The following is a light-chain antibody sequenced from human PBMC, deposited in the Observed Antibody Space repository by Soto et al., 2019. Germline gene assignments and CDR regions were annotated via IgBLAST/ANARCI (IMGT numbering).Light chain of an antibody. J-gene: IGLJ1*01. Sequence: QSALTQPASVSVSPGQSITISCTGTSSDVGGYNYVAWYQQHPGKVPRLMIYEVSNRPSGVSNRFSGSKSGSTASLTISGLQAEDEADYYCISYTSSSTSYVFGTGTKVTVL. CDR3: ISYTSSSTSYV. V-gene: IGLV2-14*01. CDR2: EVS. CDR1: SSDVGGYNY.